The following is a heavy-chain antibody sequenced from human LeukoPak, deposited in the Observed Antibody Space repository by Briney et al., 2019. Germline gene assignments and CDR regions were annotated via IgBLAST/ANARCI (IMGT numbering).Heavy chain of an antibody. CDR1: GYSFTSYW. CDR3: ARTPVGATDYFDY. D-gene: IGHD1-26*01. CDR2: IYPGDSDT. J-gene: IGHJ4*02. Sequence: GESLKISCKGFGYSFTSYWIGLGRQMPGKGLEWMGIIYPGDSDTRYSPSFEGQVTISADKSISTAYLQWSSLKASDSAMYYCARTPVGATDYFDYWGQGTLVTVSS. V-gene: IGHV5-51*01.